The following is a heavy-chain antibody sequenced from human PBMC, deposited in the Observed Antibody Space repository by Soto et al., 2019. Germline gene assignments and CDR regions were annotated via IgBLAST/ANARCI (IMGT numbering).Heavy chain of an antibody. Sequence: ASVKVSCKASGGTFSSYAISWVRQAPGQGLEWMGGIIPIFGTANYAQKFQGRVTITADESTSTAYMEMSSLRYEDTAVYYCARDSVPTLNPCDQGTLVTVSS. J-gene: IGHJ5*02. V-gene: IGHV1-69*13. D-gene: IGHD2-15*01. CDR1: GGTFSSYA. CDR3: ARDSVPTLNP. CDR2: IIPIFGTA.